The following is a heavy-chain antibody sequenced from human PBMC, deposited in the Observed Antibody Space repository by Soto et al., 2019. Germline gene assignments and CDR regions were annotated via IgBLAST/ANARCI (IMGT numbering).Heavy chain of an antibody. CDR3: AKKRGRGLVRGMDV. V-gene: IGHV3-23*01. CDR1: GFTFSSCG. D-gene: IGHD6-19*01. J-gene: IGHJ6*02. Sequence: EVQLLESGGGLVQPGGSLRLSCAASGFTFSSCGMSWVRQAPGKGLEWVSAISGSGASTYYPDSVKGRFTISRDHSKNTLYLQMNSLRAEDTAVYYCAKKRGRGLVRGMDVWGQGTTVTVSS. CDR2: ISGSGAST.